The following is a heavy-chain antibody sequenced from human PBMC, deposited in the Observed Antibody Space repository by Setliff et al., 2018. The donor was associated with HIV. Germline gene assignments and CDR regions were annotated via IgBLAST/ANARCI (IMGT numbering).Heavy chain of an antibody. V-gene: IGHV3-20*04. D-gene: IGHD3-9*01. CDR1: GFTFDDYV. CDR2: INWNGGST. Sequence: GGSLRLSCAASGFTFDDYVMSWVRQAPGKGLEWVSGINWNGGSTGYADSVKGRFTISRDNAKNSLYLQMNSLRAEDTALYYCARATVLRYFDWFSRPGANAFDIWGQGTMVTVSS. CDR3: ARATVLRYFDWFSRPGANAFDI. J-gene: IGHJ3*02.